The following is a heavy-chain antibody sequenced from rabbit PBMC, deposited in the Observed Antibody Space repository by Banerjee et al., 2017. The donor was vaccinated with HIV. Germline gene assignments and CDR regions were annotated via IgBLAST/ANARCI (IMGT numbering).Heavy chain of an antibody. CDR2: IYVGGSRST. D-gene: IGHD6-1*01. CDR1: GFSFNSIYY. CDR3: ARDRGITGYAYATYYFNL. V-gene: IGHV1S40*01. J-gene: IGHJ4*01. Sequence: QSLEESGGDLVKPGASLTLTCTASGFSFNSIYYMCWVRQAPGKGLEWIACIYVGGSRSTYYANWAKGRFTISKTSSTTVTLQMTSLTAADAATYFCARDRGITGYAYATYYFNLWGQGTLVTVS.